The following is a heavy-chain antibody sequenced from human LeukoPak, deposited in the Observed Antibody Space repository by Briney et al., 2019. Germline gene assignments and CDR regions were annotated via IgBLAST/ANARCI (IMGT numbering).Heavy chain of an antibody. Sequence: ASVKVSCKASGYTFTSYGISWVRQAPGQGLEWMGWISAYNGNTNYAQRLQGRVTMTTDTSTSTAYMELRSLRSDDTAVYYCARSVGKQQLVPRDYYYYYMDVWGKGTTVTVSS. D-gene: IGHD6-13*01. CDR2: ISAYNGNT. V-gene: IGHV1-18*01. J-gene: IGHJ6*03. CDR1: GYTFTSYG. CDR3: ARSVGKQQLVPRDYYYYYMDV.